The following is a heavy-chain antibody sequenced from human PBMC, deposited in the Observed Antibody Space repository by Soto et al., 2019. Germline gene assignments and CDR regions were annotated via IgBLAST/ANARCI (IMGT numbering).Heavy chain of an antibody. CDR3: ARATGADKEDY. V-gene: IGHV3-7*04. CDR1: GFTFSSYW. J-gene: IGHJ4*02. Sequence: GGSLRLSCAASGFTFSSYWMSWVRQAPGKGLEWVANIKEDGSERYYVDSVKGRFTISRDNAKNSLYLQMNSLRVEDTAVYYCARATGADKEDYWGQGTLVTVSS. D-gene: IGHD3-10*01. CDR2: IKEDGSER.